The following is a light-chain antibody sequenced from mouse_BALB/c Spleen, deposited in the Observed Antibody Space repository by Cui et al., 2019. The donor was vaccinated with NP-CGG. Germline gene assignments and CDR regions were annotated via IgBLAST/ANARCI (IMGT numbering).Light chain of an antibody. CDR2: GTN. V-gene: IGLV1*01. Sequence: QVVFTQAPALTTSPGETVKLTCRSSTGAVTTNNYANWVQEKPDHLFTGLIGGTNNRAPGVPARFSGSLIGDKAALTITGAQTEDEAIYFCALWYSNHWVFGGGTKLTVL. J-gene: IGLJ1*01. CDR1: TGAVTTNNY. CDR3: ALWYSNHWV.